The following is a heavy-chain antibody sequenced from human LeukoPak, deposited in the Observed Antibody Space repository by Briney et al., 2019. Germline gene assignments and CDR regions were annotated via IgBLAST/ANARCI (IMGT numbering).Heavy chain of an antibody. CDR3: AKSWQTGSTGSNPNWFDP. V-gene: IGHV3-23*01. CDR1: GFTLTSYA. D-gene: IGHD1-1*01. CDR2: ISADGINI. Sequence: PGGSLRLSCAASGFTLTSYAMSWVRQAPGKGLEWVSGISADGINIYYVDSVKGRFTISRDKSKNTLHLQMNSLRTEDSALYYCAKSWQTGSTGSNPNWFDPWGQGTLVTVSS. J-gene: IGHJ5*02.